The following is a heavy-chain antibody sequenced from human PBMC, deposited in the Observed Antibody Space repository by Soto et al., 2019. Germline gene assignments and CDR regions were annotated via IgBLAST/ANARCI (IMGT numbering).Heavy chain of an antibody. CDR1: GGSFNNFV. CDR3: ARYWNAGTLYGAFDI. CDR2: IIPNYEAA. D-gene: IGHD4-17*01. J-gene: IGHJ3*02. V-gene: IGHV1-69*06. Sequence: QVQLVQSGAEVRKPGSSVKVSCEASGGSFNNFVISWLRQAPGQGLVWMGGIIPNYEAANDAQKFRGRLTITADKATNTAYMELNSLRPEDTATYFCARYWNAGTLYGAFDIWGQGTTVIVS.